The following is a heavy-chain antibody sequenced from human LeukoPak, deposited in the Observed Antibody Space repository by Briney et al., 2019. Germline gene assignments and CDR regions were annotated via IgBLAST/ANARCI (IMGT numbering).Heavy chain of an antibody. CDR1: GGSFSGYY. D-gene: IGHD3-10*01. CDR3: ARGKRITMVRGVINYYGMDV. V-gene: IGHV4-34*01. J-gene: IGHJ6*02. CDR2: INHSGST. Sequence: APETLSLTCAVYGGSFSGYYWSWIRQPPGKGLEWIGEINHSGSTNYNPSLKSRVTISVDTSKNQFSLKLSSVTAADTAVYYCARGKRITMVRGVINYYGMDVWGQGTTVTVSS.